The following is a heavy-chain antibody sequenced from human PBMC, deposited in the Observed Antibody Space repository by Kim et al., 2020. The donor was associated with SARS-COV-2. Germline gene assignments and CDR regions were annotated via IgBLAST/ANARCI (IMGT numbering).Heavy chain of an antibody. CDR2: ISAGGDRT. V-gene: IGHV3-23*01. J-gene: IGHJ4*02. D-gene: IGHD6-13*01. CDR1: GFTFSSYA. CDR3: AKAGQRLVWGYFDY. Sequence: GGSLRLSCTVSGFTFSSYAMTWVRQAPGKGLEWVSGISAGGDRTYYADSVKGRFTISRDNSKNTLYIQITTLSAEDTALYYCAKAGQRLVWGYFDYWGQGTLVTVSS.